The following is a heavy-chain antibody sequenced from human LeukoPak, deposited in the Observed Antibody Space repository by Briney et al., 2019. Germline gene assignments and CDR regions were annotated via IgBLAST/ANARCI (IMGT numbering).Heavy chain of an antibody. CDR3: AREEVYNSGWYRSSWDY. V-gene: IGHV3-30-3*01. CDR2: ISYDGDNQ. CDR1: GFAFRNFA. Sequence: PGGSLRLSCAVSGFAFRNFAMHWVRQAPGKGLEWVAVISYDGDNQHYADSVKGRFTVSRDNSKNTLYLQVNSLRTEDTAVYYCAREEVYNSGWYRSSWDYWGQGTLVTVSS. J-gene: IGHJ4*02. D-gene: IGHD6-19*01.